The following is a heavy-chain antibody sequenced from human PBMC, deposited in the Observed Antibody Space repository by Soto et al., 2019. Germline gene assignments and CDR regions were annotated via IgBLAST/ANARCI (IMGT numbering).Heavy chain of an antibody. Sequence: PGASLKISCKGSGFTFTSYWISWVRQMPGKGLEWMGIIYPDDSTTRYSPSFRGQVTISADKSITTAYLQWSSLEASDTAMYYCARRSGRYFDYWAQGALVTVSS. D-gene: IGHD1-26*01. V-gene: IGHV5-51*01. CDR2: IYPDDSTT. CDR1: GFTFTSYW. CDR3: ARRSGRYFDY. J-gene: IGHJ4*02.